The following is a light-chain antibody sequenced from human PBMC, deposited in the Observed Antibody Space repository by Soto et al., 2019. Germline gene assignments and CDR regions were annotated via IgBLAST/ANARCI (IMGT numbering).Light chain of an antibody. CDR3: DSYTSSSTLV. J-gene: IGLJ1*01. CDR1: NXDVGGYNY. CDR2: EVS. V-gene: IGLV2-14*01. Sequence: QSALTQPASVSGSPGQSITISCTGTNXDVGGYNYVSWYQQHPGKAPKLVIYEVSNRPSGVSNRFSASKSCKTASLTISGLQAEDEADYYCDSYTSSSTLVFGSGTKVTV.